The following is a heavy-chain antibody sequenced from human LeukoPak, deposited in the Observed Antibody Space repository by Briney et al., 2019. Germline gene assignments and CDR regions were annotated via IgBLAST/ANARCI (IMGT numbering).Heavy chain of an antibody. J-gene: IGHJ4*02. D-gene: IGHD3-9*01. Sequence: GGSLRLSCAASGFTFSNYWMHWVRQAPGKGLVWVSRINSDGRSTNYADSVKGRFTISRDNAKNTLYLQMNSLRAEDTAVYYCARDRLRFFDSYAFDVWGQGTLVTVSS. CDR3: ARDRLRFFDSYAFDV. CDR2: INSDGRST. CDR1: GFTFSNYW. V-gene: IGHV3-74*01.